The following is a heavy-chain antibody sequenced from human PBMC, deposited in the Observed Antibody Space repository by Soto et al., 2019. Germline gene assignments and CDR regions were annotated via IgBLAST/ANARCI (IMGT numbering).Heavy chain of an antibody. CDR3: ARAKGLVTVTTSWFDP. Sequence: GRGLEWIGYIYYSGSTYYNPSLKSRVSISADTSKNQFSLKLSSVTAADTAVYYCARAKGLVTVTTSWFDPWGQGTLVTVSS. V-gene: IGHV4-30-4*01. J-gene: IGHJ5*02. CDR2: IYYSGST. D-gene: IGHD4-17*01.